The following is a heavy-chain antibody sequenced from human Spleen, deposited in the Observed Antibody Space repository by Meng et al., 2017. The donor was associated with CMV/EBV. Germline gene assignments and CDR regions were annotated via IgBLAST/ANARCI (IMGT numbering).Heavy chain of an antibody. CDR2: IYYSGST. CDR1: SISSGGYY. Sequence: SISSGGYYWSWIRQHPGKGLEWIGYIYYSGSTYYDPSLKGRVTISVDTSKNQFSLKLSSVTAADTAVYYCARGYCSSNSCYRAFDIWGQGTMVTVSS. V-gene: IGHV4-31*02. J-gene: IGHJ3*02. D-gene: IGHD2-2*01. CDR3: ARGYCSSNSCYRAFDI.